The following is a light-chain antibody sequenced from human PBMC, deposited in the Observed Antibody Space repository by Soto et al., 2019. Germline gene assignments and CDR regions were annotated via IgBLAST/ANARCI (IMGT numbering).Light chain of an antibody. CDR3: QKYGSSPIT. CDR2: GAS. J-gene: IGKJ5*01. CDR1: QSVSSTY. V-gene: IGKV3-20*01. Sequence: EIVLTQSPATLSLSPGERATLSCRASQSVSSTYLAWYQQKPGQAPRLLIYGASSRATGIPDRFSGSGSGTDFTLTISRLEPEDFAVYYCQKYGSSPITFGQGTRLEIK.